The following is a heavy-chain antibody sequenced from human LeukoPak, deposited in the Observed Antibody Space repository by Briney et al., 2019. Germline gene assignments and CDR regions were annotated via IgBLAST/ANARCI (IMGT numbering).Heavy chain of an antibody. CDR1: GGSFSTYY. V-gene: IGHV4-4*08. J-gene: IGHJ4*02. Sequence: SETLSLTCTVSGGSFSTYYWSWIRQPPGKGLEWIGYIYYSGSTNYNPSLKSRVTISVDTSKNQFSLKLSSVTAADTAVYYCAREGGYGSGGLDYWGQGTLVTVSS. CDR2: IYYSGST. D-gene: IGHD3-10*01. CDR3: AREGGYGSGGLDY.